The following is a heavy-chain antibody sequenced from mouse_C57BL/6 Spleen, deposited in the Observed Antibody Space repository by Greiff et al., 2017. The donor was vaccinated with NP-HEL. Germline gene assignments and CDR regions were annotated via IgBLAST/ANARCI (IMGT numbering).Heavy chain of an antibody. V-gene: IGHV1-53*01. D-gene: IGHD1-1*01. Sequence: QVQLQQSGPELVKPGASVKLSCKASGYTFTSYWMHWVKQRPGQGLEWIGNINPSNGGTNYNEKFKSKATLTVDKSSSTAYMQLSSLTSEDSAVYYCARQDGSSYYFDYWGQGTTLTVSS. CDR1: GYTFTSYW. CDR2: INPSNGGT. CDR3: ARQDGSSYYFDY. J-gene: IGHJ2*01.